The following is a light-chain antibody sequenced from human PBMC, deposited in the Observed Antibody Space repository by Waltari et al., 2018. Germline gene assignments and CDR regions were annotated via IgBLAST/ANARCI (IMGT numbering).Light chain of an antibody. Sequence: EIVLTQSPGTLSLSPGERATLSCRASQSVSSIYLAWYQQKPGQTPRPLIYGASSRATGIPDRFSGSGSGTDFALTISRLEPEDSAVYYCQQYVSSPLTFGGGTKVEIK. V-gene: IGKV3-20*01. J-gene: IGKJ4*01. CDR3: QQYVSSPLT. CDR2: GAS. CDR1: QSVSSIY.